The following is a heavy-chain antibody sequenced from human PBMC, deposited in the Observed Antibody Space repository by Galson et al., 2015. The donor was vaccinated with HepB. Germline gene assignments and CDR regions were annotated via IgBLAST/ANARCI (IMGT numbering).Heavy chain of an antibody. Sequence: SVKASCKASGYTFTSYGISWVRQAPGQGLEWMGWISAYNGNTNCAQKLQGRVTMTTDTSTSTAYMELRSLRSDDTAVYYCARSEMWFGESPLGYWGQGTLVTVSS. CDR2: ISAYNGNT. CDR3: ARSEMWFGESPLGY. V-gene: IGHV1-18*01. CDR1: GYTFTSYG. J-gene: IGHJ4*02. D-gene: IGHD3-10*01.